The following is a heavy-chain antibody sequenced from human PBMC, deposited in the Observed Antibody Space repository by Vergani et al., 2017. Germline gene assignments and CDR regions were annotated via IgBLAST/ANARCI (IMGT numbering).Heavy chain of an antibody. J-gene: IGHJ6*02. Sequence: QVQLVQSGAEVKKPGSSVKVSCKASGGTFSSYAISWVRQAPGQGLEWMGGIIPIFGTANYAQKFQGRVTITADESTSTAYMELSSLRSDDTAVYYCARALGYCSGGSCYVDYYYYGMDVWGQGTTVTVSS. D-gene: IGHD2-15*01. V-gene: IGHV1-69*01. CDR3: ARALGYCSGGSCYVDYYYYGMDV. CDR2: IIPIFGTA. CDR1: GGTFSSYA.